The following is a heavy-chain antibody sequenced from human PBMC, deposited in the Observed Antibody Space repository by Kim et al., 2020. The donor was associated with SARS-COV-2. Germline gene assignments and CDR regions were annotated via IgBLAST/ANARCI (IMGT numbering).Heavy chain of an antibody. J-gene: IGHJ4*02. CDR3: ANDGSSSWYRSGSYLDH. D-gene: IGHD6-13*01. V-gene: IGHV3-23*01. CDR2: ITGSGTST. Sequence: GGSLRLSCAASGFTFSSYAMSWVRQAPGKGLEWVSAITGSGTSTYYADSVKGRFTISRDNSKNTLYLQMNSLRAEDTAVYYCANDGSSSWYRSGSYLDHWGQGTLVTVSS. CDR1: GFTFSSYA.